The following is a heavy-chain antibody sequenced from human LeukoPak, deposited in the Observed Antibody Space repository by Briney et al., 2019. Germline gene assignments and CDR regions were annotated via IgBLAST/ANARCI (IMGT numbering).Heavy chain of an antibody. Sequence: SCKXSXXTFTGYYMHWVRQAPGQGLEWMGWINPNSGGTNYAQKFQGRVTMTRDTSISTAYMELSRLRSDDTAVYYCARGITIFGVVIALGYWGQGTLVTVSS. V-gene: IGHV1-2*02. CDR2: INPNSGGT. CDR1: XXTFTGYY. J-gene: IGHJ4*02. D-gene: IGHD3-3*01. CDR3: ARGITIFGVVIALGY.